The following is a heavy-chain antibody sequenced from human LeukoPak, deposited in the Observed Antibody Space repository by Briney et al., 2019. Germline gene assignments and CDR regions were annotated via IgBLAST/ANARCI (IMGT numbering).Heavy chain of an antibody. Sequence: SETLSLTCAVSGGSISGYYWSWIRQPPGKGLEWIGEINHSGSTNYNPSLKSRVTISVDTSKNQFSLKLSSVTVADTAVYYCAGRGSIAAAGTDFDYWGQGTLVTVSS. CDR1: GGSISGYY. D-gene: IGHD6-13*01. CDR3: AGRGSIAAAGTDFDY. V-gene: IGHV4-34*01. J-gene: IGHJ4*02. CDR2: INHSGST.